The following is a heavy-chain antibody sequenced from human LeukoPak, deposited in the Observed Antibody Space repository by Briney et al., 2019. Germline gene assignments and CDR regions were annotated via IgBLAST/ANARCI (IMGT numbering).Heavy chain of an antibody. D-gene: IGHD4-23*01. CDR2: IYYSGST. Sequence: PSETLSLTYTVSGGSISSSSYYWGWIRQPPGKGLEWIGSIYYSGSTYYNPSLKSRVAISVDTSKNQFSLKLSSVTAADTAVYFCADIHRSGGYWGQGTLVTVSS. CDR3: ADIHRSGGY. J-gene: IGHJ4*02. V-gene: IGHV4-39*07. CDR1: GGSISSSSYY.